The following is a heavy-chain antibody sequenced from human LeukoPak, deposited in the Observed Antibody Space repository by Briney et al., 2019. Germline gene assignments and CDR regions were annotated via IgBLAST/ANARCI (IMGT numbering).Heavy chain of an antibody. CDR3: ARGIRLGELYTDY. Sequence: PSETLSLTCTVSGGSISSSSYYWGWIRQPPGKGLEWIGSIYYSGSTYYNPSLKSRVTISVDTPKNQFSLKLSSVTAADTAVYYCARGIRLGELYTDYWGQGTLVTVSS. D-gene: IGHD3-16*01. CDR1: GGSISSSSYY. J-gene: IGHJ4*02. V-gene: IGHV4-39*07. CDR2: IYYSGST.